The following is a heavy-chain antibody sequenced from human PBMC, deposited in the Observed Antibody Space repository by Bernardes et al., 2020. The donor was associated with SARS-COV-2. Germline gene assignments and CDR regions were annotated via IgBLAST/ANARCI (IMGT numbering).Heavy chain of an antibody. CDR2: INPNTGGT. CDR3: ARTRTTMSTTGIPVDY. J-gene: IGHJ4*02. V-gene: IGHV1-2*02. D-gene: IGHD2-21*02. Sequence: ASVKVSCKASGYTFTDYFIHWVRQAPGQRLEWMGWINPNTGGTNYVQKFQGRVTMTRDTSITTAYMELSWLGSDDTAIYYCARTRTTMSTTGIPVDYWGQGTLVTVSS. CDR1: GYTFTDYF.